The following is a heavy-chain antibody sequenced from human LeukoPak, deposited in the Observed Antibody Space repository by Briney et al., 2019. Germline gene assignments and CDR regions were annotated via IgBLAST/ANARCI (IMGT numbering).Heavy chain of an antibody. CDR3: AKDLVGSSSILDY. CDR1: GFTFSTYG. V-gene: IGHV3-30*18. CDR2: ISYDGSSK. Sequence: GGSLRLSCAASGFTFSTYGMHWVRQAPGKGLEWVAVISYDGSSKYYADSVKGRFTISRDNSKNTLYLQMNSLRAEDTAVYYCAKDLVGSSSILDYWGQGTLVTVSS. J-gene: IGHJ4*02. D-gene: IGHD6-6*01.